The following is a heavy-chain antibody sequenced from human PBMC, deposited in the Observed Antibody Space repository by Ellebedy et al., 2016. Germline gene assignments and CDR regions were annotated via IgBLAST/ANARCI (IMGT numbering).Heavy chain of an antibody. J-gene: IGHJ4*02. CDR1: GGTFSSYA. V-gene: IGHV3-23*01. CDR3: AKDRYSSGWSLFDY. CDR2: ISGSGGST. Sequence: SXXASGGTFSSYAMSWVRQAPGKGLEWVSAISGSGGSTYYADSVKGRFTISRDNSKNTLYLQMNSLRAEDTAVYYCAKDRYSSGWSLFDYWGQGTLVTVSS. D-gene: IGHD6-19*01.